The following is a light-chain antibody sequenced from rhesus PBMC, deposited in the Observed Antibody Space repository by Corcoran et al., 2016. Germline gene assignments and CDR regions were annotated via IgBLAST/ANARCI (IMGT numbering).Light chain of an antibody. J-gene: IGKJ3*01. CDR2: AAS. CDR3: QQYKSSPFT. CDR1: QGISSY. Sequence: DIQMTQSPSSLSASVGDTVTITCRASQGISSYLNWFQQKPGKAPKFLIYAASSLQSGVPSRFSGSGSGTDFTLTISSLQPEDVATYYCQQYKSSPFTFGPGTKLDIK. V-gene: IGKV1-28*02.